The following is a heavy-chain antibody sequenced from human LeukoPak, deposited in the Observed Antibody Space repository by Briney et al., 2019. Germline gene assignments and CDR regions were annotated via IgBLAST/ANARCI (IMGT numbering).Heavy chain of an antibody. CDR2: LSGSGGST. Sequence: GGSLRLSCAASGFTFSSYAMSWVRQAPGKGLEWVSALSGSGGSTYYADSAKGRFTISRDNSKNTLYLQMNSLRAEDTPVYYCAKFLGVVGATPPRYFDYWGQGTLVTVSS. CDR3: AKFLGVVGATPPRYFDY. V-gene: IGHV3-23*01. CDR1: GFTFSSYA. J-gene: IGHJ4*02. D-gene: IGHD1-26*01.